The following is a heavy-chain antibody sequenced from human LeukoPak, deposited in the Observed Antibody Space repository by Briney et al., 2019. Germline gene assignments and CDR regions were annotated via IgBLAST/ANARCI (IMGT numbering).Heavy chain of an antibody. CDR2: IYSGGST. CDR1: GFTVSSNY. D-gene: IGHD3-10*01. Sequence: GGSLRLSCAASGFTVSSNYMSWVRQAPGKGLEWVSVIYSGGSTYYADSVKGRFTISRHKSKNTLYLQMNSLRAEDTAVYYCARANMVHDAFDIWGQGTMVTVSS. V-gene: IGHV3-53*04. CDR3: ARANMVHDAFDI. J-gene: IGHJ3*02.